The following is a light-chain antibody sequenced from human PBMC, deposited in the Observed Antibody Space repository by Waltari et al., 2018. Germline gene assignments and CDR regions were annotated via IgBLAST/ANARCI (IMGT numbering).Light chain of an antibody. CDR1: ESITNS. CDR2: TAS. J-gene: IGKJ2*01. CDR3: QQSYTVAFT. Sequence: DIQMTQSPSYTSASVGTGVSITCRASESITNSLNWYQHKPGKAPKLLIHTASSLQSGVPSRFSGRGSGTEFTLTISGLQPGDVATYYCQQSYTVAFTFGPGTKLEI. V-gene: IGKV1-39*01.